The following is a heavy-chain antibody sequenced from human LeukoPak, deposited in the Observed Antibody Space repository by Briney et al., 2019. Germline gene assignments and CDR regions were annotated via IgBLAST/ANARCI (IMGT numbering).Heavy chain of an antibody. J-gene: IGHJ4*02. CDR3: ARSRVYRYFDY. Sequence: SLKVSCKASGGTFSSYAISWVRQAPGQGLEWMGGIIPIFGTANYAQKFQGGVTITADESTSTAYMELSSLRSEDTAVYYCARSRVYRYFDYWGQGTLVTVSS. CDR1: GGTFSSYA. CDR2: IIPIFGTA. D-gene: IGHD6-13*01. V-gene: IGHV1-69*13.